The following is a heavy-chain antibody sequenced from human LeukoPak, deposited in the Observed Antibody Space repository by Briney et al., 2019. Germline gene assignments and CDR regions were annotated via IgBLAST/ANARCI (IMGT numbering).Heavy chain of an antibody. CDR2: ITSSSSHI. V-gene: IGHV3-21*01. D-gene: IGHD4-11*01. Sequence: PGESLRLSCAACGFTFSHYSIDWVRQAPGKGLERVASITSSSSHIYYADLVKGRFTISRDNAKNEVYLQMNSLRAEDTAIYYCARVMMGATVTTFHYYCMDVWGVGTTVTVSS. CDR3: ARVMMGATVTTFHYYCMDV. J-gene: IGHJ6*03. CDR1: GFTFSHYS.